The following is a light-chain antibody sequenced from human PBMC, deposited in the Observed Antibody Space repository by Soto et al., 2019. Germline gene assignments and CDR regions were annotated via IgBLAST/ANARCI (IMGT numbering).Light chain of an antibody. CDR1: QSVSSSY. J-gene: IGKJ3*01. CDR2: AAS. CDR3: QQYGSSPPVS. V-gene: IGKV3-20*01. Sequence: EIVLTQSPGTLSLSPGERATLSCRASQSVSSSYLAWYQQKPGQAPRLLIYAASSRATGIPDRFSGSGSGTDFTLTINRLEPEDFAVYYCQQYGSSPPVSFGPGTKVDIK.